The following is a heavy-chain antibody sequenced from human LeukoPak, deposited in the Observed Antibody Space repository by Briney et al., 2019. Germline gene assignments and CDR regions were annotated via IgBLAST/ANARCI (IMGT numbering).Heavy chain of an antibody. Sequence: GASVKVSCKASGGTFSSYAISWVRQAPGQGLEWMGWISAYNGNTNYAQKLQGRVTMTTDTSTSTAYTELRSLRSDDTAVYYCARDLYSSSWYSGDYWGQGTLVTVSS. CDR3: ARDLYSSSWYSGDY. CDR2: ISAYNGNT. V-gene: IGHV1-18*01. D-gene: IGHD6-13*01. J-gene: IGHJ4*02. CDR1: GGTFSSYA.